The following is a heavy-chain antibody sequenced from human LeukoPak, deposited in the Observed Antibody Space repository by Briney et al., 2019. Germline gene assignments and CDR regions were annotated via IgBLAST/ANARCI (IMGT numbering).Heavy chain of an antibody. Sequence: GASVKVSCKASGYTFTSYGISWVRQAPGQGLEWMGWISAYNGNTNYAQKLQGRVTMTTDTSTSTAYMELRSLRSDDTAVYYCARPGVAYYYYYGMDVWGQGTTVTVSS. CDR2: ISAYNGNT. V-gene: IGHV1-18*01. D-gene: IGHD3-10*01. CDR1: GYTFTSYG. J-gene: IGHJ6*02. CDR3: ARPGVAYYYYYGMDV.